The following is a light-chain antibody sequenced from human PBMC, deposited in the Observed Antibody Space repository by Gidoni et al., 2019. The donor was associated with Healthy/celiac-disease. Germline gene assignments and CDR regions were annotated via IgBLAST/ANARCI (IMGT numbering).Light chain of an antibody. CDR1: QSISSY. V-gene: IGKV1-39*01. CDR3: QQSYSTLMYT. J-gene: IGKJ2*01. CDR2: AAS. Sequence: DIQMTQSPSSLSASVGDRVTITCRASQSISSYLNWYQQKPGKAPKLLIYAASSLQSGVPSRFSGSGSGTDFTLTISSLQPEDFATYYCQQSYSTLMYTFXXXTKLEIQ.